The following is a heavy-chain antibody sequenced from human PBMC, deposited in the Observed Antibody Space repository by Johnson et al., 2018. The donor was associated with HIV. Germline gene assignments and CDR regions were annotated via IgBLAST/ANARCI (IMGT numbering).Heavy chain of an antibody. CDR1: GFMFSRYA. Sequence: VQLVESGGGVVQPGRSLRLSCEASGFMFSRYALAWVRQAPGKGLEWVALIWNAGSNENDADSVMGRFTLSRDNSRNTRYLTMNNLRSEDTAIYYCVKDSETSSAPLDGSFDIWGQGTTVTVSS. CDR3: VKDSETSSAPLDGSFDI. J-gene: IGHJ3*02. CDR2: IWNAGSNE. D-gene: IGHD5-24*01. V-gene: IGHV3-33*06.